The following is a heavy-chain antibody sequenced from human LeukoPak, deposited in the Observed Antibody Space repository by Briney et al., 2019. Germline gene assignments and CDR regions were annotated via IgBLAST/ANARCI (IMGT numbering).Heavy chain of an antibody. CDR3: ARGPGATGLDY. J-gene: IGHJ4*02. V-gene: IGHV4-61*01. Sequence: SETLSLTCTVSGGSISSGNYYWSWIRQPPGKGLEWIGYIYYSGSTNYNPSLKSRVTISVDTSKNQFSLKLSSVTAADTAVYYCARGPGATGLDYWGQGTLVTVSS. CDR2: IYYSGST. CDR1: GGSISSGNYY. D-gene: IGHD1-26*01.